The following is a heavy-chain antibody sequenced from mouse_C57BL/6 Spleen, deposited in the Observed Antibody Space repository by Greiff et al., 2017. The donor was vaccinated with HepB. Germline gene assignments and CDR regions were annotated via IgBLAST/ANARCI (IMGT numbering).Heavy chain of an antibody. CDR3: ARERGYGSSPAWFAY. CDR1: GFTFSSYA. CDR2: ISDGGSYT. V-gene: IGHV5-4*01. J-gene: IGHJ3*01. D-gene: IGHD1-1*01. Sequence: EVQGVESGGGLVKPGGSLKLSCAASGFTFSSYAMSWVRQTPEKRLEWVATISDGGSYTYYPDNVKGRFTISRDNAKNNLYLQMSHLKSEDTAMYYCARERGYGSSPAWFAYWGQGTLVTVSA.